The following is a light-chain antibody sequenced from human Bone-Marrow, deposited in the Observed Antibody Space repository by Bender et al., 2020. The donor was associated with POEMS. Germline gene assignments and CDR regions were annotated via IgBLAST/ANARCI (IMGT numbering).Light chain of an antibody. CDR1: SSHGETYNL. J-gene: IGLJ1*01. CDR3: CSYVGSSTFF. V-gene: IGLV2-23*01. Sequence: QSALTQPASVSGSPGQSITISCTGISSHGETYNLVSWYQQHPGKAPKLIMYEGTKRPSGVSNRFSGSRSGNTASLTISGLQAEDEADYYCCSYVGSSTFFFGTGTEVSVL. CDR2: EGT.